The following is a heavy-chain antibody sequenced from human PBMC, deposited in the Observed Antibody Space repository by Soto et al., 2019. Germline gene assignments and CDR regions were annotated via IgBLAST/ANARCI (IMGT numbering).Heavy chain of an antibody. CDR1: GYNFRHYY. CDR2: IYPGDSDV. D-gene: IGHD3-3*01. V-gene: IGHV5-51*01. Sequence: PGESLKISCQASGYNFRHYYIAWVRQKPGRGLEWVGLIYPGDSDVRYSPSVQGQVSISVDRSTDTAFLQWNSLKASDSGTYYCAKRLKVTTEVGQISFDAWGQGTLVTVSS. J-gene: IGHJ4*02. CDR3: AKRLKVTTEVGQISFDA.